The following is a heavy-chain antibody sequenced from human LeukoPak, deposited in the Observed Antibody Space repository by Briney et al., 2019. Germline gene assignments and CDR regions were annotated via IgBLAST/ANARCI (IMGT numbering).Heavy chain of an antibody. V-gene: IGHV3-9*01. CDR1: GFTFYDYA. Sequence: GGSLRLSCAASGFTFYDYAMHWVRQAPGEGLEWVSGISWNIGSIGYADSVKGRFTISRDNAKNSLYLQMNSLRAEDTALYYCAKTPSLGHKVLDYWGQGTLVTVSS. CDR2: ISWNIGSI. CDR3: AKTPSLGHKVLDY. D-gene: IGHD2-15*01. J-gene: IGHJ4*02.